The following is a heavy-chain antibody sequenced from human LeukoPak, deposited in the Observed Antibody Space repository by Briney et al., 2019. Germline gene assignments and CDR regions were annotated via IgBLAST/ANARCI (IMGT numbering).Heavy chain of an antibody. Sequence: GGSLRLSCAASGFTFSSYGMSWVRQAPGKGLEWVSAISGSGGSTYYADSVKGRFTISRDNSKNTLYLQMNSLRAEDTAVYYCARVGPLSGWLFYYFDYWGQGTLVTVSS. V-gene: IGHV3-23*01. J-gene: IGHJ4*02. CDR2: ISGSGGST. CDR3: ARVGPLSGWLFYYFDY. D-gene: IGHD2-15*01. CDR1: GFTFSSYG.